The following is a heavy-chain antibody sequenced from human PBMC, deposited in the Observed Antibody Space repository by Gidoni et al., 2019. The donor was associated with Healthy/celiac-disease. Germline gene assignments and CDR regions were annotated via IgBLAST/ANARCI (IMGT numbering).Heavy chain of an antibody. CDR2: IYTSGST. D-gene: IGHD2-21*01. V-gene: IGHV4-61*02. CDR3: AREGWRSIGAFDI. Sequence: QVQLQESGPGLVKPSQTLSLTCTVSGGSIRSGSYYWSWIRQPAGKGLEWIGRIYTSGSTNYNPSLKSRVTISVDTSKNQFSLKLSSVTAADTAVYYCAREGWRSIGAFDIWGQGTMVTVSS. J-gene: IGHJ3*02. CDR1: GGSIRSGSYY.